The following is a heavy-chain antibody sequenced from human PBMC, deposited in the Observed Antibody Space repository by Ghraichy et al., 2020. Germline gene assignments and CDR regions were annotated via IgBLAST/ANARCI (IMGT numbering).Heavy chain of an antibody. J-gene: IGHJ4*02. V-gene: IGHV3-23*01. CDR3: AKDRYTPEPWLTLDY. CDR1: GVPFNTYA. Sequence: GGSLRLSCVVSGVPFNTYALSWVRQAPGQGLEWVSSISGSGGDTYYADSVKGRFTISSDNSKNTLHLQMNSLRAEDTAVFYCAKDRYTPEPWLTLDYWGQGTLVTVSS. CDR2: ISGSGGDT. D-gene: IGHD6-19*01.